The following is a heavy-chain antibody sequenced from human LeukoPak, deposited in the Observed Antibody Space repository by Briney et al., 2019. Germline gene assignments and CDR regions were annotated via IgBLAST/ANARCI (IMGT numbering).Heavy chain of an antibody. CDR3: ARVKGETTIFGVVTYYYGMDV. J-gene: IGHJ6*02. D-gene: IGHD3-3*01. V-gene: IGHV3-11*01. CDR2: ISSSGSTI. Sequence: GGSLRLSCAASGFTFSDYYMSWIRQAPGKGLEWVSYISSSGSTIYYADSVKGRFTISRDNAKNSLYLQMNSLRAEDTAVYYCARVKGETTIFGVVTYYYGMDVWGQGTTVTVSS. CDR1: GFTFSDYY.